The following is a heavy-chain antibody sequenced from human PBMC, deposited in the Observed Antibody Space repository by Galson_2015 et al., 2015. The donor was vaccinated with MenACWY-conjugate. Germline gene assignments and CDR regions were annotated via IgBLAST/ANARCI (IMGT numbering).Heavy chain of an antibody. D-gene: IGHD2-2*01. CDR3: AVYCSSTRCYGASGGY. J-gene: IGHJ4*02. CDR1: GFTFSSYW. CDR2: INSDGSST. V-gene: IGHV3-74*01. Sequence: SLRLSCAASGFTFSSYWMHWVRHAPGKGLVWVSLINSDGSSTSYADSVKGRFTISRDNAKNTLHLQMNSLRAEDTAVYYCAVYCSSTRCYGASGGYWGQGTLVTVSS.